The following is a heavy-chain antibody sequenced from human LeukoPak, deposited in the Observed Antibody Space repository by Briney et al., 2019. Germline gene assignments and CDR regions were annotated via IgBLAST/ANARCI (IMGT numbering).Heavy chain of an antibody. D-gene: IGHD3-10*01. CDR2: ISYDGSNK. CDR3: ARDLHYYGSGSYDY. CDR1: GFTFSSYA. V-gene: IGHV3-30*04. Sequence: GGSLRLSCAASGFTFSSYAMHWVRQAPGKGLEWVAVISYDGSNKYYAGSVKGRFTISRDNSKNTLYLQMNSLRAEDTAVYYCARDLHYYGSGSYDYWGQGTLVTVSS. J-gene: IGHJ4*02.